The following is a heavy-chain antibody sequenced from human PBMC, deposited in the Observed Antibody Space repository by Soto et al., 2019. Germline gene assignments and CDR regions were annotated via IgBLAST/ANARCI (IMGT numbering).Heavy chain of an antibody. D-gene: IGHD7-27*01. CDR1: GGSFSGYY. J-gene: IGHJ4*02. V-gene: IGHV4-34*01. CDR3: ARGWGRIFDY. Sequence: QVQLQQWGAGLLKPSETLSLTCAVYGGSFSGYYWNWIRQPPGKGLEWIGEINHSGSTNYNPSLKHRVTISVDTSKNQFYLKLSSVTAADTAVYYCARGWGRIFDYWGQGTLVTVSS. CDR2: INHSGST.